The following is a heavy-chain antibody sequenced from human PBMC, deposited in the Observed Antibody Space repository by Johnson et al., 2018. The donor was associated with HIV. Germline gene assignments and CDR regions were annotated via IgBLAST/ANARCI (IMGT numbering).Heavy chain of an antibody. J-gene: IGHJ3*02. Sequence: VQLVESGGGVAQPGRSLRLSCTASGFTFSTYAMHWVRQAPGDRLERLTTINKDGGEEYYVDSVKGRFTISRDNARNSLYLQMNSLRVEDTAVYYCVRDVGPLDIWGQGTLVTVS. CDR3: VRDVGPLDI. CDR2: INKDGGEE. V-gene: IGHV3-7*03. CDR1: GFTFSTYA.